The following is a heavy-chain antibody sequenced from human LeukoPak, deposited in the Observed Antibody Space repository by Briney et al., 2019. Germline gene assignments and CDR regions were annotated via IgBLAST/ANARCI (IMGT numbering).Heavy chain of an antibody. D-gene: IGHD2-21*01. J-gene: IGHJ4*02. CDR2: ILPILGTA. CDR3: ATGVRAIPIYY. CDR1: GGSFSSST. V-gene: IGHV1-69*16. Sequence: SVKVSCKASGGSFSSSTLSWVRQAPGQGPEWMGGILPILGTATYAQKFQGRVTITTDESTNTAYMELRSLRSDDTAVFYCATGVRAIPIYYWGQGTLVTVSS.